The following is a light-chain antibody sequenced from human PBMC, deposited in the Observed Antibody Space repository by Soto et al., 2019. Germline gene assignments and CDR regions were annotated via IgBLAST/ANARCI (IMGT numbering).Light chain of an antibody. CDR3: QQYYSYLIN. J-gene: IGKJ5*01. Sequence: DIQMTQSPSTLSASLGDRVTITCRASQSISTWLAWYQQKPGRAPKLLIYKASSLQSGVPSKFSGSGSGTEFTLTISCLQSEDFATYYCQQYYSYLINFGQGTRLEIK. V-gene: IGKV1-5*03. CDR2: KAS. CDR1: QSISTW.